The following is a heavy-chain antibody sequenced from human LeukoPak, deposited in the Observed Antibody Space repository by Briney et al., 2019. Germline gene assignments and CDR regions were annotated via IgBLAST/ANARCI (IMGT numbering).Heavy chain of an antibody. Sequence: ASVKVSCKASGYTFTVYYMHWVRQAPGQGLEWMGWINPNSGGTNYAQKFQGRVTMTRDTSISTAYMELSRLRSDDTAVYYCARDPLIAVAGTVGNWFDPWGQGTLVTVSS. J-gene: IGHJ5*02. CDR1: GYTFTVYY. D-gene: IGHD6-19*01. CDR2: INPNSGGT. V-gene: IGHV1-2*02. CDR3: ARDPLIAVAGTVGNWFDP.